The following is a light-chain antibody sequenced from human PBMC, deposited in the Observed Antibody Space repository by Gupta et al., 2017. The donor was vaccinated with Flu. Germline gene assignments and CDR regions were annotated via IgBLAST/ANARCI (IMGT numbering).Light chain of an antibody. V-gene: IGKV1-5*03. J-gene: IGKJ1*01. Sequence: DIQMTQSPSTLSALVGDRVTITCRASQSISNSLAWYQQKPGKVPNLLIYKASNLQNGVPSRFSGSGSGTEFTLTISSLQPEDFATYYCQQYNSFSRTFGQGTKVEI. CDR3: QQYNSFSRT. CDR1: QSISNS. CDR2: KAS.